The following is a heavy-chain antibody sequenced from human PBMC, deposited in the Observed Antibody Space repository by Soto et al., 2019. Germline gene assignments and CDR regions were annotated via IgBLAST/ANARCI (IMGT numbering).Heavy chain of an antibody. CDR3: ARAVGYCSGGNCYDY. V-gene: IGHV4-59*01. Sequence: SETLSLSCTVSGGSISTYYCSGVRQPPGKGLEWIGYIYFTGNTNYNPSLKSRVTISVDTSRNQFSLRLTSVTAADTAVYYCARAVGYCSGGNCYDYWGQGTLVTVSS. D-gene: IGHD2-15*01. CDR2: IYFTGNT. CDR1: GGSISTYY. J-gene: IGHJ4*02.